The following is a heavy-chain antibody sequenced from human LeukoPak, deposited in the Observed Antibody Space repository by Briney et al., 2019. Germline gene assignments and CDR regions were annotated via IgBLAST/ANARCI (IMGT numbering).Heavy chain of an antibody. V-gene: IGHV3-23*01. J-gene: IGHJ2*01. D-gene: IGHD3-22*01. CDR2: ISGSGGST. CDR1: GFTFSSYA. Sequence: GGSLRLSCAASGFTFSSYAMSWVRQAPGKGLERVSAISGSGGSTYYADSVKGRFTISRDNSKNTLYLQMNSLRAEDTAVYYCAKVNGGGITMIVVVIMRDWYFDLWGRGTLVTVSS. CDR3: AKVNGGGITMIVVVIMRDWYFDL.